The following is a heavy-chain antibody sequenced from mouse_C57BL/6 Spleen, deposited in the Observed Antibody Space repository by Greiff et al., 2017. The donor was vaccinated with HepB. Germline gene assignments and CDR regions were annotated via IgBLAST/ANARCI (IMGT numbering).Heavy chain of an antibody. J-gene: IGHJ2*01. CDR2: IHPNSGST. Sequence: QVQLQQPGAELVKPGASVKLSCKASGYTFTSYWMHWVKQRPGQGLEWIGMIHPNSGSTNYNEKFKSKATLTVDKSSSTAYMQLSSLPSEDSAVYYCARLGDGLFDYWGQGTTLTVSS. D-gene: IGHD2-3*01. CDR3: ARLGDGLFDY. V-gene: IGHV1-64*01. CDR1: GYTFTSYW.